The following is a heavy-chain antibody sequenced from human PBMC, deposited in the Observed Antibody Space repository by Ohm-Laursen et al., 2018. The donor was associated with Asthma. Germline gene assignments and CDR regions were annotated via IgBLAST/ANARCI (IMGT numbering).Heavy chain of an antibody. CDR1: GFTFSSYA. D-gene: IGHD1-26*01. V-gene: IGHV3-23*01. Sequence: SLRLSCAASGFTFSSYALSWVRQAPGTGLEWVSAISGSGTYTYYADSVKGRFTISRDNAKNSLYLQMNSLRAEDTAVYYCARVSVGATTIYWGQGTLVTVSS. CDR2: ISGSGTYT. CDR3: ARVSVGATTIY. J-gene: IGHJ4*02.